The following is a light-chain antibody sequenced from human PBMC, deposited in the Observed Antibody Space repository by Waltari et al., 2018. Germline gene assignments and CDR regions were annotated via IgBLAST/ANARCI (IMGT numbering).Light chain of an antibody. CDR2: GAS. CDR1: QSVSSSY. J-gene: IGKJ5*01. CDR3: QQYGSSRSIT. Sequence: EIVLTQSPGTLSLSPGERATLSCRASQSVSSSYLAWYQQKPGQAPRLLIYGASSRATGIPDRFSGSVSGTDFTLTISRLEPEDFAVYYCQQYGSSRSITFGQGTRLEIK. V-gene: IGKV3-20*01.